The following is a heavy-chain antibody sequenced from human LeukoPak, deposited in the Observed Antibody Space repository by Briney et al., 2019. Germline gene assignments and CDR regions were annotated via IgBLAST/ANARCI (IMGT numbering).Heavy chain of an antibody. CDR1: GGSISSGDHW. Sequence: SQTLSLTCTVSGGSISSGDHWWSWIRQPPGKDLEWIGYIYCSGSASYNPSLKSRVTISVDTSKNQFSLKLTSVTAADTAVYYCARRWGSGSHSDWFDPWGQGTLVTVSS. CDR2: IYCSGSA. V-gene: IGHV4-30-4*01. J-gene: IGHJ5*02. D-gene: IGHD3-10*01. CDR3: ARRWGSGSHSDWFDP.